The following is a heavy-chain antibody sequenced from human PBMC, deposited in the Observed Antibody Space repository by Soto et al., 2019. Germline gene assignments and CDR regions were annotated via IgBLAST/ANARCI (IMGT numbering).Heavy chain of an antibody. D-gene: IGHD2-21*02. Sequence: QVQLMQSGAEVKKPGASVKVSCKASGDTFTDYYIHWVRQAPGQGLEWMGTVNPSGGHTTYAQHFLGRVTLPRDTSTSTLYMELTSLTSDATAIYYGARGGHVVVVPAALDYWGQGTLVTVSS. J-gene: IGHJ4*02. CDR3: ARGGHVVVVPAALDY. V-gene: IGHV1-46*01. CDR1: GDTFTDYY. CDR2: VNPSGGHT.